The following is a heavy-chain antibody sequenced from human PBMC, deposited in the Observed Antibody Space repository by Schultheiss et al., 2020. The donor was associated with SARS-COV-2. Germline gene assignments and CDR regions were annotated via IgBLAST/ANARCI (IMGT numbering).Heavy chain of an antibody. Sequence: GSLRLSCTVSGGSISSSSYYWGWIRQPPGKGLEWIGNIYYSGSTYYNPSLKSRVTISVDTSKNQFSLKLSSVTAADTAVYYCARSLAGRPWFFDYWGQGTLVTVSS. V-gene: IGHV4-39*01. J-gene: IGHJ4*02. CDR1: GGSISSSSYY. CDR3: ARSLAGRPWFFDY. CDR2: IYYSGST. D-gene: IGHD6-6*01.